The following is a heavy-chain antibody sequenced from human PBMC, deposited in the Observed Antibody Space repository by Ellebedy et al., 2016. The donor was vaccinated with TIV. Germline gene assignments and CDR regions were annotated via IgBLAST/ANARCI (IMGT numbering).Heavy chain of an antibody. D-gene: IGHD4-17*01. CDR2: INQDGSEK. Sequence: GGSLRLSCATSRFSFSSYWMSWVRQAPGKGLEWVANINQDGSEKYYVDSVKGRFTISRDNARNSLYLQMNSLGADDTAVYYCATDGSYGDYRSPAHAFEIWGQGTMVTVSS. CDR1: RFSFSSYW. V-gene: IGHV3-7*01. J-gene: IGHJ3*02. CDR3: ATDGSYGDYRSPAHAFEI.